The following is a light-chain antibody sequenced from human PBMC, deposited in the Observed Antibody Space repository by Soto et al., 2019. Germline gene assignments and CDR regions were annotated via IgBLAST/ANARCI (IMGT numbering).Light chain of an antibody. CDR2: DVS. V-gene: IGKV1-5*01. J-gene: IGKJ4*01. CDR1: QSISYW. Sequence: DIQMTQSPSTLSASVGDRVTITCRASQSISYWLAWYRQKPGKAPNLLIYDVSRLESGVPSRFSGSGSGTEFTLTISALQAEDAAVYFCQQYYVAPLTFGGGTKVEIK. CDR3: QQYYVAPLT.